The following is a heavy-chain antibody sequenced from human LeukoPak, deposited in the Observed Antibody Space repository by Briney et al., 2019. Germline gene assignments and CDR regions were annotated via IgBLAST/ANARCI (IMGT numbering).Heavy chain of an antibody. CDR2: INHSGST. Sequence: PSETLSLTXAVYGGSFSGYYWSWIRQPPGKGLEWIGEINHSGSTNYNPSLKSRVTISVDTSKNQFSLKLSSVTAADTAVYYCARGGITIFGVVRNWFDPWGQGTLVTVSS. V-gene: IGHV4-34*01. CDR1: GGSFSGYY. D-gene: IGHD3-3*01. CDR3: ARGGITIFGVVRNWFDP. J-gene: IGHJ5*02.